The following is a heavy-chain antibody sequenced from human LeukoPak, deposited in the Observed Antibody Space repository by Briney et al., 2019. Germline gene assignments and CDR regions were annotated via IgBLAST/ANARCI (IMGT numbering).Heavy chain of an antibody. CDR3: AKDLPTKCRGDCPSDY. Sequence: PGGSLRLSCAASGFTFRSYAMNWVRQAPGKGLEWVSHISDNGGRTYYAESVEGRFAISRDNSKNTLYLQMNSLRVEDTALYYCAKDLPTKCRGDCPSDYWGQGTLVTVSS. CDR1: GFTFRSYA. D-gene: IGHD2-21*02. V-gene: IGHV3-23*01. CDR2: ISDNGGRT. J-gene: IGHJ4*02.